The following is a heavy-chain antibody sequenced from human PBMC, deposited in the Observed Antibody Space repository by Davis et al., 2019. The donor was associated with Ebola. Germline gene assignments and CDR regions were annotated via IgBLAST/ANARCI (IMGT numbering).Heavy chain of an antibody. CDR2: IHYLGNT. D-gene: IGHD3-10*01. Sequence: MPSETLSLTCTVSGGSINNYFWSWIRQPPGKGLEWIGNIHYLGNTNYNPSLKSRVTISVDTSKNQFSLKLSSVTAADTAIYYCARAQYGSGSYYFYYYGLDVWGQGTTVTLSS. CDR3: ARAQYGSGSYYFYYYGLDV. V-gene: IGHV4-59*08. J-gene: IGHJ6*02. CDR1: GGSINNYF.